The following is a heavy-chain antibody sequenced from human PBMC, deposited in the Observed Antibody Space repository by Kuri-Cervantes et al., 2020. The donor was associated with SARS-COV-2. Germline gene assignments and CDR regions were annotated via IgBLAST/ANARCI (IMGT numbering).Heavy chain of an antibody. CDR2: ISYDGSNK. CDR3: ARGYCSSTSCSPLY. J-gene: IGHJ4*02. V-gene: IGHV3-30*04. D-gene: IGHD2-2*01. CDR1: GFTFGDYA. Sequence: GESLKISCTASGFTFGDYAMSWVRQAPGKGLEWVAVISYDGSNKYYADSVKGRFTISRDNAKNSLYLQMNSLRAEDTAVYYCARGYCSSTSCSPLYWGQGTLVTVSS.